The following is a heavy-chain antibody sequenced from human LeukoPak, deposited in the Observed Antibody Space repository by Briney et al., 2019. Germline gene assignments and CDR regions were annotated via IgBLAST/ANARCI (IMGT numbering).Heavy chain of an antibody. D-gene: IGHD1-7*01. V-gene: IGHV3-7*03. CDR3: ARVSGITGTTPHYYYMDV. Sequence: GGSLRLSCAASGFTFSSYWMSWVRQAPGKGLEWVADIKQDGSEKYYVDSVKGRFTISRDNAKNSLYLQMNSLRAEDTAVYYCARVSGITGTTPHYYYMDVWGKGTTVTVSS. J-gene: IGHJ6*03. CDR1: GFTFSSYW. CDR2: IKQDGSEK.